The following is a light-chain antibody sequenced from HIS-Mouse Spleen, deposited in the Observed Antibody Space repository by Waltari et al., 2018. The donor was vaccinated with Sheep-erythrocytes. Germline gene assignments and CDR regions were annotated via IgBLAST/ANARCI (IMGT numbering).Light chain of an antibody. CDR3: QAWDSSTAV. Sequence: SYELTQQPSVSVSPGQTANITCSGDELGAKSSCCYQQTPGHSPVLVIYQDSKRPSGIPERFSGSNSGNTATLTISGTQAMDEADYYCQAWDSSTAVFGGGTKLTVL. CDR1: ELGAKS. J-gene: IGLJ2*01. V-gene: IGLV3-1*01. CDR2: QDS.